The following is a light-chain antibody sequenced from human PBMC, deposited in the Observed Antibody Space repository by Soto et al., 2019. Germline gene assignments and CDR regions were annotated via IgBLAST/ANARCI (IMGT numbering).Light chain of an antibody. CDR2: AAS. J-gene: IGKJ1*01. Sequence: DIQMTQSPSSVSASVGDRVTITCRASRTVSSWLAWYQQKPGKAPKLLIFAASSLQSGVPSRLSGSGSVTEFTLTISRLQPEDFAHYYCQQGNNFPRTFGQGTKVEIK. CDR1: RTVSSW. V-gene: IGKV1-12*01. CDR3: QQGNNFPRT.